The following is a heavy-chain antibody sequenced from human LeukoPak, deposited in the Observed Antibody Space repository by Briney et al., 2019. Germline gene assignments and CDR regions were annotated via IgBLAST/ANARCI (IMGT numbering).Heavy chain of an antibody. Sequence: SETLSLTCTVSGGSISSGSYYWSWIRQPAGKGLEWIGRIYTSGSTNYNPSLKSRVTISVDTSKSQFSLKLSSVTAADTAVYYCARDPGVVPAAKYYFDYWGQGTLVTVSS. V-gene: IGHV4-61*02. CDR1: GGSISSGSYY. D-gene: IGHD2-2*01. CDR3: ARDPGVVPAAKYYFDY. CDR2: IYTSGST. J-gene: IGHJ4*02.